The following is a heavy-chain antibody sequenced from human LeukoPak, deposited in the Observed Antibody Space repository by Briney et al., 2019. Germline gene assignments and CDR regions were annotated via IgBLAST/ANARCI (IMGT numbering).Heavy chain of an antibody. CDR2: INHSGST. D-gene: IGHD3-22*01. V-gene: IGHV4-34*01. J-gene: IGHJ4*02. CDR3: ARASQYYYDRSGYPLFDY. Sequence: SETLSLTCAVYGGSFSGYYWSWIRQPPGKGLEWIGEINHSGSTNYNPSLESRVTISVDTSKNQFSLNLSSVTAADTAVYYCARASQYYYDRSGYPLFDYWGQGPLVTVSS. CDR1: GGSFSGYY.